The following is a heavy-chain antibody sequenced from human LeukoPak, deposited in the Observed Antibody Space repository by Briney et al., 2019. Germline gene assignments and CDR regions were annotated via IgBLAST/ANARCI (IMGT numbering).Heavy chain of an antibody. CDR2: ISGSSGST. Sequence: GGSVSLSCAACGFTFSSYAMRWLRQARGGGVGWVAAISGSSGSTYSAASAKGRCTISRDNTTTTPYLQMTSLSAEDAAVYYCANSGSGFEGDGWGQGTTVTVSS. D-gene: IGHD3-10*01. CDR3: ANSGSGFEGDG. CDR1: GFTFSSYA. V-gene: IGHV3-23*01. J-gene: IGHJ6*02.